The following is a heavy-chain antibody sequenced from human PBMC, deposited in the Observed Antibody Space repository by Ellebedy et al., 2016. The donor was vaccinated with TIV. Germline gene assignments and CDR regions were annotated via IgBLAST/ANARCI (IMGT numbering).Heavy chain of an antibody. CDR2: IIPILSIP. CDR3: ATDMGPELWKRRYIKGDTFDY. V-gene: IGHV1-69*04. CDR1: GGTFSNYG. D-gene: IGHD1-1*01. Sequence: AASVKVSCKASGGTFSNYGISWVRQAPGQGLEWMGRIIPILSIPNYAQKFQGRVTITADKSTSTAYMELSSLRSEDTAVYYCATDMGPELWKRRYIKGDTFDYWGQGTLVTVSS. J-gene: IGHJ4*02.